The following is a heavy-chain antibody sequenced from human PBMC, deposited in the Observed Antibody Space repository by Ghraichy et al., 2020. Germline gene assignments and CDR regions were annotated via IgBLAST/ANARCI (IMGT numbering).Heavy chain of an antibody. J-gene: IGHJ4*02. CDR1: GGSFSGYY. Sequence: LNISCAVYGGSFSGYYWSWIRQPPGKGLEWIGEINHSGSTNYNPSLKSRVTISVDTSKNQFSLKLSSVTAADTAVYYCARLYGSSGYYYYWGQGTLVTVSS. CDR2: INHSGST. V-gene: IGHV4-34*01. CDR3: ARLYGSSGYYYY. D-gene: IGHD3-22*01.